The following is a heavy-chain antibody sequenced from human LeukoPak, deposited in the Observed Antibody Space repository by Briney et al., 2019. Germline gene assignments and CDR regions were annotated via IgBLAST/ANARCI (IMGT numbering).Heavy chain of an antibody. CDR1: GGSISGYY. J-gene: IGHJ2*01. D-gene: IGHD3-22*01. CDR3: ARGAVVITSWYFDL. Sequence: SETLSLTCTVSGGSISGYYWSWIRRPPGKGLEWIGYIDDSGNTNYNPSLKSRVTISVDTSKNQFSLKLSSVTAADTAVYYCARGAVVITSWYFDLWGRGTLVTVSS. V-gene: IGHV4-59*01. CDR2: IDDSGNT.